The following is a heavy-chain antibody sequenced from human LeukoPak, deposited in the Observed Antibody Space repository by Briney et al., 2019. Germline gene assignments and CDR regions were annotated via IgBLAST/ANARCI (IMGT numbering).Heavy chain of an antibody. V-gene: IGHV3-33*01. J-gene: IGHJ4*02. Sequence: GGSLRLSCAASGFTFSSYGVHWVRQAPGQGLEWVAVIWYDGSNKYYADSVKGRFTISRDNSKNTLYLQMNSLRAEDTAVYYCARDPEGYCSGGSCLGYYFDYWGQGTLVTVSS. CDR2: IWYDGSNK. D-gene: IGHD2-15*01. CDR1: GFTFSSYG. CDR3: ARDPEGYCSGGSCLGYYFDY.